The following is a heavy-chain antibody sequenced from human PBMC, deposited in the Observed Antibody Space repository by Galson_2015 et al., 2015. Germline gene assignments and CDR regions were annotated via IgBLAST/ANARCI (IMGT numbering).Heavy chain of an antibody. CDR1: GYTFTNHF. CDR3: ARSGRSGGTPNRGGDCSANIDY. J-gene: IGHJ4*02. CDR2: ITHNSGVT. V-gene: IGHV1-46*01. Sequence: SVKVSCKASGYTFTNHFMHWVRRAPGQGLEWIGIITHNSGVTTFSQSFRGRVTITSDTSTGTAYLELSSLRSEDTAVYYCARSGRSGGTPNRGGDCSANIDYWGQGTLVTVSS. D-gene: IGHD2-21*02.